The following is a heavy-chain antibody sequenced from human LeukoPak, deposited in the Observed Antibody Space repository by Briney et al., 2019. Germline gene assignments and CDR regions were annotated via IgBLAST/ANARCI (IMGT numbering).Heavy chain of an antibody. CDR2: IYTSGST. CDR1: GGSISSGAYY. V-gene: IGHV4-61*02. CDR3: ARDAPTAYCSGGTCYFDY. J-gene: IGHJ4*02. Sequence: SETLSLTCTVSGGSISSGAYYWSWIRQPAGKGPEWIGRIYTSGSTDYNPSLKSRVTISLDTSKNQFSLNLSSMTAADTALYFCARDAPTAYCSGGTCYFDYWGQGTLVTVSS. D-gene: IGHD2-15*01.